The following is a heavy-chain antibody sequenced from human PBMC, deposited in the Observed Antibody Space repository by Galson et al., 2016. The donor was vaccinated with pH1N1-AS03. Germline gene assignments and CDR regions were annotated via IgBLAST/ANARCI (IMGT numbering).Heavy chain of an antibody. J-gene: IGHJ4*02. CDR1: GYIFTSYW. Sequence: QSGAEVKKPGESLKISCKTSGYIFTSYWVAWVRHMPGKGLEWMGIIYPGDSDTRYSPSFQGQVTISADRSINTAYLQWSSLMASDTAIYYCARQVRDGYNDYFGYRGQGILVTVSS. V-gene: IGHV5-51*01. D-gene: IGHD5-24*01. CDR3: ARQVRDGYNDYFGY. CDR2: IYPGDSDT.